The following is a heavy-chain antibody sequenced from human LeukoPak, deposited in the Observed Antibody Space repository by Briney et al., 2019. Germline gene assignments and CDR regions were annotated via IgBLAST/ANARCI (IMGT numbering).Heavy chain of an antibody. Sequence: SETLSLTCSVSGGSISSGDYYWSWIRQPPGKGLEWIGYIYYSGNTYYNPSLKSRVTISVDTSKNQFSLKLNSVTAADTAVYYCARYDYGGYGSYYDYWGQGTLVTVSS. CDR1: GGSISSGDYY. D-gene: IGHD4-17*01. J-gene: IGHJ4*02. V-gene: IGHV4-30-4*01. CDR3: ARYDYGGYGSYYDY. CDR2: IYYSGNT.